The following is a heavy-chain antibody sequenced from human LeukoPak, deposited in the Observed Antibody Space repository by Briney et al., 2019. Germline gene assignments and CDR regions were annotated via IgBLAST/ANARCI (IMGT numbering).Heavy chain of an antibody. J-gene: IGHJ4*02. CDR1: GFTVSSDA. V-gene: IGHV3-23*01. CDR2: ISGSGGST. Sequence: GGSLRLSCAASGFTVSSDAMSWVRQAPGKGLEWVSAISGSGGSTYYADSVKGRFTISRDNSKNTRYLQMNSLRAEDTAVYYCAKDRYAPLDYWGQGTLVTVSS. D-gene: IGHD2-8*01. CDR3: AKDRYAPLDY.